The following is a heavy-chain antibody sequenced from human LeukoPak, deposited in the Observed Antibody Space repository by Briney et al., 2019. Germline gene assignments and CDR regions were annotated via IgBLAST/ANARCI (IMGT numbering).Heavy chain of an antibody. V-gene: IGHV4-31*03. CDR2: IYYSGST. CDR1: GGSISSGGYY. Sequence: SETLSLTCTVSGGSISSGGYYWSWIRQHPGKGLEWIGYIYYSGSTYYNPSLKSRVTISVDTSKNQFSLKLSSVTAADTAVYYCAREGVAAAGTDYWGQGTLVTVSS. CDR3: AREGVAAAGTDY. J-gene: IGHJ4*02. D-gene: IGHD6-13*01.